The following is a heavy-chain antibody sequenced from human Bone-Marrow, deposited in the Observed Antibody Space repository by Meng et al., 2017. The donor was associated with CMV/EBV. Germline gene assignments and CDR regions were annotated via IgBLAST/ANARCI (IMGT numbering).Heavy chain of an antibody. V-gene: IGHV3-21*01. Sequence: GGSLRLSCAASGFTFSSYSMNWVRQAPGKGLEWVSSISSSSSYIYYADSVKGRFTISRDNAKNSLYLQMNSLRAEDTAAYYCARDEVVPAAFDYWGHGALVTFYS. CDR1: GFTFSSYS. J-gene: IGHJ4*01. D-gene: IGHD2-2*01. CDR2: ISSSSSYI. CDR3: ARDEVVPAAFDY.